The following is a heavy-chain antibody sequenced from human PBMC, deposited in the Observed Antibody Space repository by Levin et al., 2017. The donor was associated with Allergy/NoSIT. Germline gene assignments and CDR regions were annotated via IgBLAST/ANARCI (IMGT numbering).Heavy chain of an antibody. CDR3: AREHHDDNERSGAFDI. CDR2: IIPNLGVP. J-gene: IGHJ3*02. CDR1: AGTFNSYT. V-gene: IGHV1-69*04. Sequence: GGSLRLSCKVSAGTFNSYTLNWVRRAPGQGLEWMGRIIPNLGVPMYAQKFQDRVTITADKYTTTAYMDLNSLTFEDTAVYYCAREHHDDNERSGAFDIWGQGTMVTVSS. D-gene: IGHD3-16*01.